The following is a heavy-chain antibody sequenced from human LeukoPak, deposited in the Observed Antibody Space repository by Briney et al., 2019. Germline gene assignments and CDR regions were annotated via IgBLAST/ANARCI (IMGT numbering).Heavy chain of an antibody. D-gene: IGHD1-26*01. V-gene: IGHV4-59*01. CDR2: IYYSGST. CDR1: GFTFSSYS. J-gene: IGHJ4*02. CDR3: ARASWELPGEFDY. Sequence: GSLRLSCAASGFTFSSYSMNWVRQPPGKGLEWIGYIYYSGSTNYNPSLKSRVTISVDTSKNQFSLKLSSVTAADTAVYYCARASWELPGEFDYWGQGTLVTVSS.